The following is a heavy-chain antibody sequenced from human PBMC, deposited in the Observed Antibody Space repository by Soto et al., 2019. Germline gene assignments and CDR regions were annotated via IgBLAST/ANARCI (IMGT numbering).Heavy chain of an antibody. CDR2: ISSSSSTI. CDR1: GFTFSSYS. CDR3: ARDGSAAGTYYYYGMDV. J-gene: IGHJ6*02. D-gene: IGHD6-13*01. V-gene: IGHV3-48*02. Sequence: EVQLVESGGGLVQPGGSLRLSCAASGFTFSSYSMNWVRQAPGKGLEWVSYISSSSSTIYYADSVKGRFTISRDNAKNSLYLQMNSLRDEDTAVYYCARDGSAAGTYYYYGMDVWGRGTTVTVSS.